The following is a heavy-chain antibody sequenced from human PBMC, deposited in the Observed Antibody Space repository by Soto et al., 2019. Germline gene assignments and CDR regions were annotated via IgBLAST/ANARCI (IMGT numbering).Heavy chain of an antibody. CDR1: GFTFSSYG. J-gene: IGHJ4*02. Sequence: QVQLVESGGGVVQAGRSLRLSCAASGFTFSSYGMHWVRQAPGKGLEWVAVIWYDGSNKYYADSVKGRVTISRDNSKNTLYLQMNSLRAEDTAVYYCARDLAATIHYFDYWGQGTLVTVSS. D-gene: IGHD3-10*01. CDR2: IWYDGSNK. V-gene: IGHV3-33*01. CDR3: ARDLAATIHYFDY.